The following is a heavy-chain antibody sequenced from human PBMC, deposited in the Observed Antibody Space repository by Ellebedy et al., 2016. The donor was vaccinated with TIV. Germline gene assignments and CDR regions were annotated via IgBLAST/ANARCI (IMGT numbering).Heavy chain of an antibody. D-gene: IGHD2-2*01. CDR1: GFTFGDYA. CDR3: AKGMGSVVPAAKELSFR. Sequence: GGSLRLSXTASGFTFGDYAMSWVRQAPGKGLEWVSAIGGSGGSTYYADSVKGRFTISRDNSKNTLYLQMNSLRAEDTAVYYCAKGMGSVVPAAKELSFRWGQGTLVTVSS. J-gene: IGHJ4*02. V-gene: IGHV3-23*01. CDR2: IGGSGGST.